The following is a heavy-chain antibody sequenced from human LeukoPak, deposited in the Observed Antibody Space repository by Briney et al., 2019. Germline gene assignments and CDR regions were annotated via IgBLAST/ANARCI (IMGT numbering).Heavy chain of an antibody. V-gene: IGHV4-34*01. CDR3: AVTPGAFDI. Sequence: SETLSLTCAVYGGSFSGYYWSWIRQPPGKGLEWIGEINHSGSTNYNPSLKSRVTISVDTSKNQFSLKLNSVTAADTAVYYCAVTPGAFDIWGQGTMVTVSS. J-gene: IGHJ3*02. D-gene: IGHD1-14*01. CDR1: GGSFSGYY. CDR2: INHSGST.